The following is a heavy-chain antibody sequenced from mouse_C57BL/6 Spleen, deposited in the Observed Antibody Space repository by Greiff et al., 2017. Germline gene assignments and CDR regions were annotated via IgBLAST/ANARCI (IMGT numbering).Heavy chain of an antibody. Sequence: QVQLQQPGAELVMPGASVKLSCKASGYTFTSYWMHWVKQRPGQGLEWIGEIDPSDSYTNYNQKFKGKSTLTVDKSSSTAYMQLSSLTSEDSAVYYCARAAYYSNYEAYWGQGTLVTVSA. J-gene: IGHJ3*01. CDR2: IDPSDSYT. CDR1: GYTFTSYW. CDR3: ARAAYYSNYEAY. D-gene: IGHD2-5*01. V-gene: IGHV1-69*01.